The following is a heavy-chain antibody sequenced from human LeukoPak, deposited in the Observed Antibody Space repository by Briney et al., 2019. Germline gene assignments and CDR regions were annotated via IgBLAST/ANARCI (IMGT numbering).Heavy chain of an antibody. CDR3: ARVRDGYNDAYDI. CDR1: GFTFSGYY. J-gene: IGHJ3*02. Sequence: ASVKVSSKASGFTFSGYYIHWVRQAPGQGLEWMGIIGGSTNYAQKFQGRVTMTRDTSTSTVYMELSSLRSEDTAVYYCARVRDGYNDAYDIWGQGTMVTVHS. D-gene: IGHD5-24*01. V-gene: IGHV1-46*01. CDR2: IGGST.